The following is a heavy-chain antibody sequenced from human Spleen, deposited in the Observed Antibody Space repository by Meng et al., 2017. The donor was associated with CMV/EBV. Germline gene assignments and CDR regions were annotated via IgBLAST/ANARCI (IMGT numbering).Heavy chain of an antibody. J-gene: IGHJ6*02. Sequence: GGSLRLSCKGSGYSFTSYWIGWVRQMPGKGLEWMGIIYPGDSDTRYSPSFQGQVTISADKSISTAYLQWSSLKASDTAMYYCAREGNYDILTGYYSPGGMDVWGQGTTVTVSS. CDR3: AREGNYDILTGYYSPGGMDV. CDR1: GYSFTSYW. CDR2: IYPGDSDT. D-gene: IGHD3-9*01. V-gene: IGHV5-51*01.